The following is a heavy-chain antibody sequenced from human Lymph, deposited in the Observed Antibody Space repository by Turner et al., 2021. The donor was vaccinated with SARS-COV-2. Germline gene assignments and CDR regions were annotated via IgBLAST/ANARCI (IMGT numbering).Heavy chain of an antibody. CDR3: ARDTVNNWFDP. J-gene: IGHJ5*02. D-gene: IGHD2-8*02. CDR2: IYYRAST. Sequence: QVQLQESGPRLVKPLETLSLTCTVSGGSLNSNYWSSIRQPPGKRLEWIVYIYYRASTNYNPSLMSRVTISVDTSKNQFSLKLTSVTAADTSIYYCARDTVNNWFDPWGQGIWSPSPQ. V-gene: IGHV4-59*01. CDR1: GGSLNSNY.